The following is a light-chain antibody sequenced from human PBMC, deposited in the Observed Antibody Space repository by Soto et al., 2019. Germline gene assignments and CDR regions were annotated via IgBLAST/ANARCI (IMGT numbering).Light chain of an antibody. V-gene: IGKV2-30*01. Sequence: DVVMTQSPLSLPVTLGQPASISCRSSQSLVSSDGDIYLNWFHQRPGQSPRRLIYKASNRDSGVPDRFSGSGSGTDFTLKISRVEAEDVGVYYCMQGTYWPPWTFGQGTKVEIK. CDR2: KAS. CDR3: MQGTYWPPWT. CDR1: QSLVSSDGDIY. J-gene: IGKJ1*01.